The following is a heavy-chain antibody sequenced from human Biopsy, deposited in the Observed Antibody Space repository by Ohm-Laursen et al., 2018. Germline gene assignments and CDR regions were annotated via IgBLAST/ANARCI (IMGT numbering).Heavy chain of an antibody. D-gene: IGHD5-12*01. Sequence: PSDTLSLTCTVSGVFINGGRYYWNWIRHPPGKGLEWIGHIFYSANTYYNPSLKSRVTISVDTSKNQFSLKLSSVTAADTAVYYCARLGSGDYFPTFFDFWGQGALVTVSS. CDR2: IFYSANT. CDR1: GVFINGGRYY. V-gene: IGHV4-31*03. CDR3: ARLGSGDYFPTFFDF. J-gene: IGHJ4*02.